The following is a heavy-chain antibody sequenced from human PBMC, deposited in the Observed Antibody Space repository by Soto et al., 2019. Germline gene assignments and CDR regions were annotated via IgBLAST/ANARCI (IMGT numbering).Heavy chain of an antibody. CDR1: GGSIATSSYF. J-gene: IGHJ5*02. CDR3: SRRAPEGFDP. Sequence: SETLSLTCTVSGGSIATSSYFWAWIRRPPGKGLEWIGSIDYRGTIYNNPSLKSRVTISVDTAKNHFSLKLDSVTAADTALYYCSRRAPEGFDPWGQGTLVTVSS. CDR2: IDYRGTI. V-gene: IGHV4-39*02.